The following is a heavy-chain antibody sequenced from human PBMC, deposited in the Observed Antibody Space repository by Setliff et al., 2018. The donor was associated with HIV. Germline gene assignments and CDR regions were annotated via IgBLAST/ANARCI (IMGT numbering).Heavy chain of an antibody. V-gene: IGHV4-39*07. J-gene: IGHJ6*03. CDR1: GGSISSSSYY. Sequence: SETLSLTCTVSGGSISSSSYYWGWIRQPPGKGLEWIGSIYYSGSTNYNPSLKSRVTISVDTSKNQFSLKLSSVTAADTAVYYCARDRGGYQGYYYMDVWGKGTTVTSP. D-gene: IGHD5-12*01. CDR2: IYYSGST. CDR3: ARDRGGYQGYYYMDV.